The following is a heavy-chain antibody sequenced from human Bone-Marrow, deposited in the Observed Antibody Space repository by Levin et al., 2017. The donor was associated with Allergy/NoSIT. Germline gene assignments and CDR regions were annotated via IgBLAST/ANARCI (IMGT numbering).Heavy chain of an antibody. CDR1: GGTFKSYT. CDR3: ARDEGLGLQISS. V-gene: IGHV1-69*13. Sequence: SVKVSCKASGGTFKSYTISWVRQAPGQGLEWMAGIIPMFGTTHYAQKFHGRVTITADESTITAYMVLTSLRVEDTAIYYCARDEGLGLQISSWGQGTLVTVSS. CDR2: IIPMFGTT. J-gene: IGHJ4*02. D-gene: IGHD5-24*01.